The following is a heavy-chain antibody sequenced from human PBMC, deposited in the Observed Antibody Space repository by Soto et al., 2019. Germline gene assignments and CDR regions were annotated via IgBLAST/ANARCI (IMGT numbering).Heavy chain of an antibody. D-gene: IGHD3-10*01. V-gene: IGHV4-30-4*01. Sequence: QVQLQESGPGLVKPSQTLSLTCTVSGGSISSGDYYWSWIRQPPGKGLEWIGYIYYSGSTYYNPSLKSRVTISVDTSKNQFSLKLSSVTAADTAVHYCAGTTRRLPKVRGYGMDVWGQGTTVTVSS. CDR2: IYYSGST. CDR3: AGTTRRLPKVRGYGMDV. J-gene: IGHJ6*02. CDR1: GGSISSGDYY.